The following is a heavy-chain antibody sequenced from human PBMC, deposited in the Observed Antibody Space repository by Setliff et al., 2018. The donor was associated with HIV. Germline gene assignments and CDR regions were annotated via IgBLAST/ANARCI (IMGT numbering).Heavy chain of an antibody. V-gene: IGHV1-69*06. CDR2: IIPIFGTT. CDR1: GGTFSSYA. D-gene: IGHD6-13*01. CDR3: ASHPEGSSWSFDY. J-gene: IGHJ4*02. Sequence: GASVKVSCKASGGTFSSYAISWVRQAPGQGLEWMGGIIPIFGTTNYAQKFQGRVTITADKSTSTAYMELSSLRSEDTAVYYCASHPEGSSWSFDYWGQGTLVTVSS.